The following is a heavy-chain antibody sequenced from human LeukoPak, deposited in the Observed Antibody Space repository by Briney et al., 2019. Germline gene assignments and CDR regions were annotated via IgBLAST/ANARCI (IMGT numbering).Heavy chain of an antibody. CDR3: ARTTFGGTTDAFDI. CDR1: GFTVSSNY. V-gene: IGHV3-53*01. Sequence: GGSLRLSCAASGFTVSSNYMSWVRQAPGKGLEWVSVIYSGGSTYYADSVKGRFTISRDNSKNTLYLQMNSLRAEDTAVYYCARTTFGGTTDAFDIWGQGTMVTVSS. CDR2: IYSGGST. J-gene: IGHJ3*02. D-gene: IGHD1-1*01.